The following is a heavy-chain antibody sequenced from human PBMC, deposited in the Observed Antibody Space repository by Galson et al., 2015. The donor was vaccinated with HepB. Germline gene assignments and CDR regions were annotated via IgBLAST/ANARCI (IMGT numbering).Heavy chain of an antibody. CDR3: ARGDSDGYYTGKFAF. Sequence: QSGAEVKKPGESLKISCKGSGYSFTNYWIGWVRQMPGKGLEWMGIIYPGDSDTRYSPSFLGQVTISADKSITTAYLQWSSLKASDTAMYYCARGDSDGYYTGKFAFWGQGTLVTVSS. V-gene: IGHV5-51*03. CDR2: IYPGDSDT. CDR1: GYSFTNYW. J-gene: IGHJ4*02. D-gene: IGHD3-3*01.